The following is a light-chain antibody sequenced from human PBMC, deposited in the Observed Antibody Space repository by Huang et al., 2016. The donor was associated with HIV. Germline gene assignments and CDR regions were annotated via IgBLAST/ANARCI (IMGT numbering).Light chain of an antibody. J-gene: IGKJ4*01. CDR2: DAS. V-gene: IGKV3-11*01. Sequence: EIVLTQYPATLSLSPGERATLSCRASQSISSYLAWYQQKPGQAPRLLIYDASNRASGIPARFSGSGSGTDFTLTISSLEPEDFAVYYGQQRTNWPPLTFGGGTKVEIK. CDR1: QSISSY. CDR3: QQRTNWPPLT.